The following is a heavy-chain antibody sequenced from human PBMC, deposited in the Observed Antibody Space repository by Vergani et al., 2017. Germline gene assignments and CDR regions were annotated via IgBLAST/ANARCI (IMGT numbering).Heavy chain of an antibody. V-gene: IGHV3-7*01. CDR3: ARRSGGCAPYVHY. J-gene: IGHJ1*01. Sequence: EVHLEESGGGLVQPGGSLRLSCAASGFTFGDYYMAWIRVAPGKGLDWWASIKRDGTETVYVESVKGRYTISRDNAKTTLYLQMNSLRDEDRGVYYWARRSGGCAPYVHYWGQGTLVTVAS. CDR2: IKRDGTET. D-gene: IGHD2-8*02. CDR1: GFTFGDYY.